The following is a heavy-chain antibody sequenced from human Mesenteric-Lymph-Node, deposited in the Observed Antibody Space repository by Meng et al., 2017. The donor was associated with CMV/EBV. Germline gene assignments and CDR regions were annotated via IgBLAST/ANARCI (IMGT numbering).Heavy chain of an antibody. Sequence: SETLSLTCGVSGGSLSGYDWGWIRQPPGKGLEWIGSMYFSGHYYNPSLKSRLTMSVDKSRNQFSLRLSSVTAADTAVYYCAREYFPFSLLGYCSSTSCYGSGIDSWGQGTLVTVSS. D-gene: IGHD2-2*01. CDR3: AREYFPFSLLGYCSSTSCYGSGIDS. CDR2: MYFSGH. CDR1: GGSLSGYD. V-gene: IGHV4-39*07. J-gene: IGHJ4*02.